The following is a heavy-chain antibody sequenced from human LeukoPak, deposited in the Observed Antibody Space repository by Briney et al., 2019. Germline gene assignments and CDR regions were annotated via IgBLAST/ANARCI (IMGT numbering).Heavy chain of an antibody. CDR3: AREGQAAGTSFFDY. CDR2: INAGNGST. D-gene: IGHD6-13*01. V-gene: IGHV1-3*01. Sequence: ASVKVSCKASGYTFTSYAMHWVRQAPGQRLEWMGWINAGNGSTKYSQKFQGRVTITRDTSASTVYMELSSLRSEDTAVYYCAREGQAAGTSFFDYWGQGTLVTVSS. J-gene: IGHJ4*02. CDR1: GYTFTSYA.